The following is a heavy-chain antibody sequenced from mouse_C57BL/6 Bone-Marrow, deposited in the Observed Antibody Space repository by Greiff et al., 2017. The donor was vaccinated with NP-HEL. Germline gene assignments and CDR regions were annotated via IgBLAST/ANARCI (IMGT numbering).Heavy chain of an antibody. V-gene: IGHV3-1*01. CDR2: IRYSGST. J-gene: IGHJ2*01. CDR3: ARDGTEDY. Sequence: EVQLQESGPGMVKPSQSLSLTCTVTGYSITSGYDWHWIRHFPGNILEWMGYIRYSGSTNYNPSLKSRISITHDTSKNHFFLKLNSVTTEDTATYYCARDGTEDYWGQGTTLTVSS. D-gene: IGHD1-1*02. CDR1: GYSITSGYD.